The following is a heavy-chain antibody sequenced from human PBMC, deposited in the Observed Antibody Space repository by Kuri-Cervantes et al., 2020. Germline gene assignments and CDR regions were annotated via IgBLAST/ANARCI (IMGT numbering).Heavy chain of an antibody. CDR1: GYTFTKED. J-gene: IGHJ4*02. V-gene: IGHV1-8*01. CDR3: ARNLGYCSGGSCPLDY. Sequence: ASVKVSCKASGYTFTKEDINWVRQATGQGLEWMGWMNPNSGNTGYAQKFQGRVTMTRNTSISTAYMELSGLRSKDTAVYYCARNLGYCSGGSCPLDYWGQGTLVTVSS. D-gene: IGHD2-15*01. CDR2: MNPNSGNT.